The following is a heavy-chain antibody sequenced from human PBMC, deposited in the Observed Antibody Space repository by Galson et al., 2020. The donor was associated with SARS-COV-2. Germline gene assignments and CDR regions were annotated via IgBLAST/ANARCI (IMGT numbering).Heavy chain of an antibody. CDR3: ARDGSGWYIDY. Sequence: QLGESLKISCAASGFTFSSYAMHWVRQAPGKGLEWVAVISYDGSNKYYADSVKGRFTISRDNSKNTLYLQMNSLRAEDTAVYYCARDGSGWYIDYWGQGTLVTVSS. D-gene: IGHD6-19*01. CDR1: GFTFSSYA. V-gene: IGHV3-30*04. CDR2: ISYDGSNK. J-gene: IGHJ4*02.